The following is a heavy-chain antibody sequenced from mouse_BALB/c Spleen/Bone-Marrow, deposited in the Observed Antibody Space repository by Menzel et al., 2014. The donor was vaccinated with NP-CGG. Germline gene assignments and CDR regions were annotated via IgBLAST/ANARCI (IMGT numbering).Heavy chain of an antibody. Sequence: VQLKQSGPDLVKPGASAKISCKASGYSFXGYYMDWVKQSHGKSLEWIGRVNPNNGGTTYNEKFKGKAILTVDKSSNTAYMELRSLTSEDSAAYYCARDVMDYWGQGTSVTVSS. CDR2: VNPNNGGT. J-gene: IGHJ4*01. CDR1: GYSFXGYY. CDR3: ARDVMDY. V-gene: IGHV1-18*01.